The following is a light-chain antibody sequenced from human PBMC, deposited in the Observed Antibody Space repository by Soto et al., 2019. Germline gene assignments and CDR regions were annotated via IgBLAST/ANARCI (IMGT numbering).Light chain of an antibody. J-gene: IGKJ2*01. CDR3: QQFDSPPVYT. Sequence: EIVLTQSPGTLSLSPGERATLFCRASQSVSSSYFAWFQQKPGQAPRLLIYAASSRATGIPDRFSGSGSGTDFTLTISRLEPEDFAVYFCQQFDSPPVYTFGQGTKLEIK. V-gene: IGKV3-20*01. CDR2: AAS. CDR1: QSVSSSY.